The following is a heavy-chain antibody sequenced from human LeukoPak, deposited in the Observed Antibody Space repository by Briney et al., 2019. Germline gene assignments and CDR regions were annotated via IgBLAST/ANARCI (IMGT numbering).Heavy chain of an antibody. CDR2: IYYSWST. V-gene: IGHV4-59*08. CDR1: GGSISSNY. CDR3: ARHSSSWDDAFDI. J-gene: IGHJ3*02. D-gene: IGHD6-13*01. Sequence: SETLSLTCTVSGGSISSNYWSWIRQPPGKGLEWIGYIYYSWSTNYIPSLKSLGTISVDTSKNQFSLKLSSVTAADTALYYRARHSSSWDDAFDIWGQGTMVTVSS.